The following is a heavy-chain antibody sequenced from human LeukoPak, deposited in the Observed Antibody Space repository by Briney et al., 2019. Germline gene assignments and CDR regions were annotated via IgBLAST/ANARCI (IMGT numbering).Heavy chain of an antibody. Sequence: TGRSLRLSCAASGFTFDDYAMHWVRQAPGKGLEWVSGISWYSGSIGYADSVKGRFTISRDNAKNSLYLQMNSLRAEDTAVYYCAREDFELGYCSSTSCWGRYYGMDVWGQGTTVTVSS. J-gene: IGHJ6*02. D-gene: IGHD2-2*01. V-gene: IGHV3-9*01. CDR3: AREDFELGYCSSTSCWGRYYGMDV. CDR2: ISWYSGSI. CDR1: GFTFDDYA.